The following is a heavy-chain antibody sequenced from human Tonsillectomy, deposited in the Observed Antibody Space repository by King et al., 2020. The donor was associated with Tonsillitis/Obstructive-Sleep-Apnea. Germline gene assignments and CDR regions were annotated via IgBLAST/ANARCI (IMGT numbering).Heavy chain of an antibody. D-gene: IGHD7-27*01. CDR3: ARAITGAERFYYSYMDV. CDR2: IYYTGST. CDR1: GGSISNYF. J-gene: IGHJ6*03. Sequence: VQLQESGPGLVKPSETLSLTCTVSGGSISNYFWSWIRQPPGKGLEWIGYIYYTGSTNYNPSLKSRVTISVDTSKNQFSLKLRSLTAADTAMYYCARAITGAERFYYSYMDVWGKGTTVTVSS. V-gene: IGHV4-59*01.